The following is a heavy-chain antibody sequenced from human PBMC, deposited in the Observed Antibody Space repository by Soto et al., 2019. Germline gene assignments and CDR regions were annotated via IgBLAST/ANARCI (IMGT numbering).Heavy chain of an antibody. CDR2: IYYSGST. J-gene: IGHJ4*02. CDR3: ASPGVGAIDY. D-gene: IGHD1-26*01. Sequence: QLQLQESGPGLVKPSETLSLTCTVSGGSISSSSYYWGWIRQPPGKGLEWIGSIYYSGSTYYNPSLKSRVTISVDTSKNQFSLKLSSVTAVDTAVYYCASPGVGAIDYWGQGTLVTVSS. CDR1: GGSISSSSYY. V-gene: IGHV4-39*01.